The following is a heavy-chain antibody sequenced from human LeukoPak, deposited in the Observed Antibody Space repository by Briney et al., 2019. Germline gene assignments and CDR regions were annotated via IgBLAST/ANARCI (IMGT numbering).Heavy chain of an antibody. Sequence: ASVKVSCEASGYTFTSYDINWVRQATGQGLEWMGWMNPNSGNTGYAQKFQGRVTMTRNTSISTAYMELSSLRSEDTAVYYCAREGDYYGSGDQGYWGQGTLVTVSS. CDR1: GYTFTSYD. J-gene: IGHJ4*02. CDR3: AREGDYYGSGDQGY. CDR2: MNPNSGNT. V-gene: IGHV1-8*01. D-gene: IGHD3-10*01.